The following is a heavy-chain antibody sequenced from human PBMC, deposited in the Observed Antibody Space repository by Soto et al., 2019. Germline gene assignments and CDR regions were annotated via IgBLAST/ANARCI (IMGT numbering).Heavy chain of an antibody. Sequence: VQLVESGGGLVQPGKSLRLSCDASGFTFDDYAMHWVRQAPGKGLEWVSGISWKSSSIGYADSVKGRFTISRDNAKKSLYLQMNSLTTEDTALYYCAKSMGSTANGLDVWGQGTTVIVSS. D-gene: IGHD2-15*01. V-gene: IGHV3-9*01. CDR3: AKSMGSTANGLDV. CDR1: GFTFDDYA. CDR2: ISWKSSSI. J-gene: IGHJ6*02.